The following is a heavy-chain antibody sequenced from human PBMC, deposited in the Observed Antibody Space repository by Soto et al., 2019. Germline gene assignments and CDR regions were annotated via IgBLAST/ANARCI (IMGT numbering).Heavy chain of an antibody. Sequence: GGSLRLSCAASGFTFRSYSVNWVRQAPGKGLEWISYISGSGSPIDYADSVKGRFIVSRDNAKNSLYLQMISLRDEDTAVYYCARDHEYAFDFWGQGILVTVSS. D-gene: IGHD2-2*01. CDR2: ISGSGSPI. J-gene: IGHJ4*02. V-gene: IGHV3-48*02. CDR3: ARDHEYAFDF. CDR1: GFTFRSYS.